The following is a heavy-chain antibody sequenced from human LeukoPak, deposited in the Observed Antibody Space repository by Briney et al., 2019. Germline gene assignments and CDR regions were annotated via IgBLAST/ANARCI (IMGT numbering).Heavy chain of an antibody. Sequence: GGSLRLSCAASGFTFSDYYMSWIRQAPGKGLEWVSYISSSGSTIYYADSVKGRFTISRDNAKNSLYLQMNSLRAEDTAVYYCARASKLGYCSGGSCYGAGYEYFQHWGQGTLVTVSS. D-gene: IGHD2-15*01. CDR2: ISSSGSTI. V-gene: IGHV3-11*04. J-gene: IGHJ1*01. CDR1: GFTFSDYY. CDR3: ARASKLGYCSGGSCYGAGYEYFQH.